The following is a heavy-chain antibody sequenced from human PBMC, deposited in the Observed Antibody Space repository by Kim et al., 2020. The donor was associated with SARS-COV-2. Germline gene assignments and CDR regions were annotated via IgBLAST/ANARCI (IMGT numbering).Heavy chain of an antibody. V-gene: IGHV3-30*04. CDR1: GFTFSSYA. CDR2: ISYDGSNK. CDR3: ARTDCSGGSCYEENYYYGMDV. Sequence: GGSLRLSCAASGFTFSSYAMHWVRQAPGKGLEWVAVISYDGSNKYYADSVKGRFTISRDNSKNTLYLQMNSLRAEDTAVYYCARTDCSGGSCYEENYYYGMDVWGQGTTVTVSS. D-gene: IGHD2-15*01. J-gene: IGHJ6*02.